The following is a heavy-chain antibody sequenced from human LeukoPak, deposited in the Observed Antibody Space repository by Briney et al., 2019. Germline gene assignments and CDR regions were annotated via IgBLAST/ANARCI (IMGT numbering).Heavy chain of an antibody. CDR1: GFTFSSYA. V-gene: IGHV3-23*01. J-gene: IGHJ4*02. Sequence: GGSLRLSCAASGFTFSSYAMSWVRQAPGKGLEWVSAISGSGGSTYYADSVKVRFTISRDNSKNTLYLQMNSLRAEDTAVYYCAKGRYYGSGSYSGYFDYWGQGTLVTVSS. CDR2: ISGSGGST. D-gene: IGHD3-10*01. CDR3: AKGRYYGSGSYSGYFDY.